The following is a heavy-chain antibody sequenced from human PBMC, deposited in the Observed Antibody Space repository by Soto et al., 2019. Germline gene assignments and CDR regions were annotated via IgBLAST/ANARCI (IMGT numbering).Heavy chain of an antibody. Sequence: SETLSLTCTVSGGSISSYYWSWIRQPPGKGLEWIGYIYYSGSTNYNPSLKSRVTVSVDTSKNQFSLKLSSVTAADTAVYYCARDQKYVWGSYRYSVGAFDIWGQGTMVTVS. CDR2: IYYSGST. V-gene: IGHV4-59*01. CDR1: GGSISSYY. D-gene: IGHD3-16*02. J-gene: IGHJ3*02. CDR3: ARDQKYVWGSYRYSVGAFDI.